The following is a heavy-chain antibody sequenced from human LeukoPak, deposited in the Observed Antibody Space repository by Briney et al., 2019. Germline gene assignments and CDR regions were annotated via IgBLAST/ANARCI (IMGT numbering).Heavy chain of an antibody. V-gene: IGHV3-74*01. J-gene: IGHJ4*02. Sequence: GGSLRLSCAASGFTFSGYWMHWLRQAPGKGLVWVSRINSDGSSTNYADSVKGRFTISRDNAKNTLYLQMSTLRAEDTAVYYCARGGTYSSGLPGSWGQGTLVTVSS. D-gene: IGHD5-18*01. CDR2: INSDGSST. CDR3: ARGGTYSSGLPGS. CDR1: GFTFSGYW.